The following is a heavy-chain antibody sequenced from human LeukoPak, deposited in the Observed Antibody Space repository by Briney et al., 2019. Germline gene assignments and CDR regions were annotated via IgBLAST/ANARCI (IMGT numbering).Heavy chain of an antibody. V-gene: IGHV4-39*07. CDR3: ARGYSNSWGIDY. Sequence: SETLSLTCTVSGGSISSSSYYWGWIHQPPGKGLEWIGSIYYSGSTNYNPSLKSRVTILIDTFKNQFSLNLTSVTAADTAVYYCARGYSNSWGIDYWGQGTLVTVSS. J-gene: IGHJ4*02. CDR2: IYYSGST. D-gene: IGHD6-6*01. CDR1: GGSISSSSYY.